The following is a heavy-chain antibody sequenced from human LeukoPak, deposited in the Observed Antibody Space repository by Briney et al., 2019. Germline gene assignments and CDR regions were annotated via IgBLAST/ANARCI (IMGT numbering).Heavy chain of an antibody. CDR1: GGSISSSSYY. CDR2: IYYSGST. D-gene: IGHD4-17*01. V-gene: IGHV4-39*01. CDR3: ARLGTRGDYLLYYDY. J-gene: IGHJ4*02. Sequence: SDTLSLAGTVSGGSISSSSYYWGWIRQPPGKGLEWIGSIYYSGSTHYNPSLRSRVTISVDTSKNQFSLKLSSVTAADTAVYYCARLGTRGDYLLYYDYWGQGTLVTVSS.